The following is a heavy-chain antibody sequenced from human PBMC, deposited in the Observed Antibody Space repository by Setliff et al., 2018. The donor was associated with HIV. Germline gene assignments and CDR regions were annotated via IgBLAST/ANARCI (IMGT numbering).Heavy chain of an antibody. CDR2: IYYSGST. V-gene: IGHV4-39*01. Sequence: ETLSLTCTVSGGSISSSSYYWGWIRQPPGKGLEWIGSIYYSGSTYYNPSLKSRVTISVDTSKNQFSLKLSSVTAADTAVYYCARSGSYWPLDYWGQGILVTVSS. J-gene: IGHJ4*02. CDR1: GGSISSSSYY. CDR3: ARSGSYWPLDY. D-gene: IGHD1-26*01.